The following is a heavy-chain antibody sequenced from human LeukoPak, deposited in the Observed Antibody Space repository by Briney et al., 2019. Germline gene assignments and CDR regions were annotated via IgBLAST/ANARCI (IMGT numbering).Heavy chain of an antibody. J-gene: IGHJ5*02. CDR2: IYYSGST. D-gene: IGHD6-6*01. CDR1: GGSISSGDYY. V-gene: IGHV4-30-4*08. CDR3: ARAPDYSGSSVFGFDP. Sequence: TPSETLSLTCTVSGGSISSGDYYWSWIRQPPGKGLEWIGYIYYSGSTYYNPSLKSRVTISVDTSKNQFSLKLSSVTAADTAVYYCARAPDYSGSSVFGFDPWGQGTLVTVSS.